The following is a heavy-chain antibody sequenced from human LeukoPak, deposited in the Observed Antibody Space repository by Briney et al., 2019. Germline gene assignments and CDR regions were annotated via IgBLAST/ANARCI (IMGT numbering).Heavy chain of an antibody. J-gene: IGHJ4*02. CDR3: AKEGGYCSGGSCYPLQFDY. CDR2: IYYSGTT. CDR1: GDSISSRDYY. Sequence: SETLSLTCTVSGDSISSRDYYWGWIRQPPGKGLEWIGSIYYSGTTYYNPSLKSRVTISVDTSKNQFSLKLSSVTAADTAVYYCAKEGGYCSGGSCYPLQFDYWGQGTLVTVSS. V-gene: IGHV4-39*01. D-gene: IGHD2-15*01.